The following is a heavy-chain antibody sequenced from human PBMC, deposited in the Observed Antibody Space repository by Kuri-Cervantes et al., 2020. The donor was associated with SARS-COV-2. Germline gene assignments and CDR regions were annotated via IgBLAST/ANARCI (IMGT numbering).Heavy chain of an antibody. CDR2: VNHRGST. CDR3: ARAYGFLRYIYYMDV. D-gene: IGHD4-17*01. J-gene: IGHJ6*03. CDR1: GESFSGYY. Sequence: SETLSLTCAFYGESFSGYYWNWIRQSPGKCLEWIGEVNHRGSTNYNPSLKSRVTISVDTSSKQFSLHLGSVTAADTAVYYCARAYGFLRYIYYMDVWGRGTTVTVSS. V-gene: IGHV4-34*01.